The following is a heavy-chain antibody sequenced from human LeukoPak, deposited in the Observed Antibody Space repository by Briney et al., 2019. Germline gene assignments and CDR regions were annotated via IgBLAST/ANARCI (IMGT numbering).Heavy chain of an antibody. J-gene: IGHJ4*02. CDR3: ASRNTVVTPMDY. Sequence: GGSLRLSCAASGFTFSSYSMNWVRQAPGKGLEWVSSISSSSSYIYYADSVKGRFTISRDNAKNSLYLQMNSLRAEDTAVYYCASRNTVVTPMDYWGQGTLVTVSS. CDR1: GFTFSSYS. D-gene: IGHD4-23*01. CDR2: ISSSSSYI. V-gene: IGHV3-21*01.